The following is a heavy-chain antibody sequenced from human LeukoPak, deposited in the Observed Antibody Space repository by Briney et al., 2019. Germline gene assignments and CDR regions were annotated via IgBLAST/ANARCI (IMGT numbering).Heavy chain of an antibody. D-gene: IGHD2-2*01. Sequence: SVNVSCKASGGTYSSYAISWVRQAPGQGLEWMGGIIPIFGTANYAKKFQGRVTITTDESTSTAYMELSSLRSEDTAVYYCAIGWYQLPNYWYFDLWGRGTLVTVSS. CDR3: AIGWYQLPNYWYFDL. CDR2: IIPIFGTA. J-gene: IGHJ2*01. CDR1: GGTYSSYA. V-gene: IGHV1-69*05.